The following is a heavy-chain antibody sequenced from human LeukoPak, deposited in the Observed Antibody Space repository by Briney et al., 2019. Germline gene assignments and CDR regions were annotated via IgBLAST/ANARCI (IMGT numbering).Heavy chain of an antibody. D-gene: IGHD6-19*01. CDR2: ISSSSTYM. CDR3: ARGDYRPAMAGEPFDY. V-gene: IGHV3-21*01. J-gene: IGHJ4*02. CDR1: GFSFSGYS. Sequence: GGSLRLSSEASGFSFSGYSMNWVRQAPGKALEWVSSISSSSTYMFHADSVKGRFTISRDNAKNSLYLQMNSLRAEDTAVYYCARGDYRPAMAGEPFDYWGQGTLVTVSS.